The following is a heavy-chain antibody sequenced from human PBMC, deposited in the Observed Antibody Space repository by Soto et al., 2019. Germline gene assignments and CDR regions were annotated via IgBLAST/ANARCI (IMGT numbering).Heavy chain of an antibody. CDR3: ARGGVLTGSYSAV. CDR1: GGSFSGYY. CDR2: INHSGST. V-gene: IGHV4-34*01. Sequence: LSLTCAVYGGSFSGYYWSWIRQPPGKGLEWIGEINHSGSTNYNPSLKSRVTISVDTSKNQFSLKLSSVTAADTAVYYCARGGVLTGSYSAVWGKGTLVTVSS. J-gene: IGHJ4*02. D-gene: IGHD3-10*01.